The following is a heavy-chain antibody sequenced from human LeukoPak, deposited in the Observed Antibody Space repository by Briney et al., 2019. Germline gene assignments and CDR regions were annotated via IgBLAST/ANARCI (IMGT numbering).Heavy chain of an antibody. D-gene: IGHD7-27*01. Sequence: PGGSLRLPCAASGFTFSSYAMSWVRQAPGKGLEWVSAISGSGGSTYYADSVKGRFTISRDNSKNTLYLQMNSLRAEDTAVYYCAKFIGFDDRNWGSWAFDYWGQGTLVTVSS. V-gene: IGHV3-23*01. CDR1: GFTFSSYA. J-gene: IGHJ4*02. CDR2: ISGSGGST. CDR3: AKFIGFDDRNWGSWAFDY.